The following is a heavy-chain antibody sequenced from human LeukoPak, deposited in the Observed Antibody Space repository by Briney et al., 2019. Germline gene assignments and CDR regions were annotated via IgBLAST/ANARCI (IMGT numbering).Heavy chain of an antibody. CDR1: GFTFSSYS. J-gene: IGHJ6*03. V-gene: IGHV3-21*01. D-gene: IGHD1-1*01. CDR3: ARDRLLEDRDYHYYYYMDV. CDR2: ISSSSNYI. Sequence: GGSLRLSCAVSGFTFSSYSMNWVRQAPGKGLEGVSSISSSSNYIYYADSVRGRFTISRGNAKNSLSLQMNSLRAEDTAVYYSARDRLLEDRDYHYYYYMDVWGIGTTVTVSS.